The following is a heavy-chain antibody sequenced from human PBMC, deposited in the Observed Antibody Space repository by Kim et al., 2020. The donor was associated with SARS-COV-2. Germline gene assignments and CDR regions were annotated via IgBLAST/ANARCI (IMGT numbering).Heavy chain of an antibody. Sequence: GGSLRLSCAASGFIVSSNYMSWVRQAPGKGLEWVSLIYGGGSTYYADSVKGRFTISRDNSKNTLYLQMNSLRAEDTAVYYCARSSNYYYYGMDVWGQGTTVTVSS. CDR2: IYGGGST. D-gene: IGHD6-6*01. V-gene: IGHV3-53*01. CDR3: ARSSNYYYYGMDV. J-gene: IGHJ6*02. CDR1: GFIVSSNY.